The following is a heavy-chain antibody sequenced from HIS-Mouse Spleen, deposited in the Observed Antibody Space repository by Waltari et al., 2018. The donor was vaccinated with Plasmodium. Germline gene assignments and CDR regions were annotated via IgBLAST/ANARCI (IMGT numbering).Heavy chain of an antibody. V-gene: IGHV3-23*01. CDR3: AKSGSYYAFDI. Sequence: EVQLLESGGGLVQPGGSLRLSCAASGFTFSSYAMSWVRQAPGKGLEGGSDSRGSGGSTYYADSVKGRFTIARDNSKNTLYLQMNSLRAEDTAVYYCAKSGSYYAFDIWGQGTMVTVSS. J-gene: IGHJ3*02. D-gene: IGHD1-26*01. CDR2: SRGSGGST. CDR1: GFTFSSYA.